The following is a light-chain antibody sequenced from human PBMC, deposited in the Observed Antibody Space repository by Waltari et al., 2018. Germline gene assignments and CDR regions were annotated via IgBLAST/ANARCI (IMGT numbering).Light chain of an antibody. Sequence: VMTQSPATLSVSPGEGATLSCRASQSISTNLAWFQHKPGQAPRLLIYGASTRATGVPARFSGSGSGTEFTLTINSLQSEDFAAYYCQQYNNWPPWTFGPGTTEDIK. V-gene: IGKV3-15*01. CDR2: GAS. CDR1: QSISTN. J-gene: IGKJ1*01. CDR3: QQYNNWPPWT.